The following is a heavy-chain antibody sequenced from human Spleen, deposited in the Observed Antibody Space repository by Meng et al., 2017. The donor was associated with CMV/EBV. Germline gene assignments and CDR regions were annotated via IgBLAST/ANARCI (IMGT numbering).Heavy chain of an antibody. CDR2: IYYSGDI. J-gene: IGHJ5*02. CDR1: GYVSSGEYY. Sequence: GYVSSGEYYWSWRRQPPGKGLEGIGYIYYSGDINYNPSLKSRVTMSVDTSKNQFSLRLTSVTAADTAVYYCARYRTRGAAISGWFDPWGQGTLVTVSS. D-gene: IGHD2-2*01. V-gene: IGHV4-61*08. CDR3: ARYRTRGAAISGWFDP.